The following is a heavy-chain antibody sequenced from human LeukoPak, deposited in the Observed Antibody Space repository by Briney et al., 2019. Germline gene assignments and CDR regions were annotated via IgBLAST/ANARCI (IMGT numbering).Heavy chain of an antibody. Sequence: SAKVSCKASGGTFSSYAISWVRQAPGQGLEWMGGIIPIFGTANYAQKFQGRVTITTDESTSTAYMELSSLRSEDTAVYYCAGHKRWLQPKYNWFDPWGQGTLVTVSS. D-gene: IGHD5-24*01. CDR3: AGHKRWLQPKYNWFDP. CDR2: IIPIFGTA. J-gene: IGHJ5*02. V-gene: IGHV1-69*05. CDR1: GGTFSSYA.